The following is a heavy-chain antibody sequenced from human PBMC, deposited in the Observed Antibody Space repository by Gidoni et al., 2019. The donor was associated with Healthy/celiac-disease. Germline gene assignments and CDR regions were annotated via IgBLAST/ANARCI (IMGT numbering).Heavy chain of an antibody. CDR3: ARDPEVWGTPSYMDV. CDR1: SRYS. J-gene: IGHJ6*03. D-gene: IGHD3-16*01. CDR2: ISSSSSTI. V-gene: IGHV3-48*02. Sequence: EVQLVESGGGLVQPGGSLSLSFSRYSMNWVRPAPGKGLEWGSYISSSSSTIYYADSVKGRFTISRDNAKNSLYLQMNSLRDEDTAVYYCARDPEVWGTPSYMDVWGKGTTVTVSS.